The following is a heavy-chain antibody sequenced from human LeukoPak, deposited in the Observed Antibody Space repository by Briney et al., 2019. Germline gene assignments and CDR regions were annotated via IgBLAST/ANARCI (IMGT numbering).Heavy chain of an antibody. Sequence: GGALRLSCAASGFTFSSYAMSWVRQAPGKGLEWVSAISGSGGSTYYADSVKGRFTISRDNSKNTLYLQMNSLRAEGMAVYYCAKGAYDYIEMGYFDFWGQGTLVTVSS. J-gene: IGHJ4*02. CDR2: ISGSGGST. CDR3: AKGAYDYIEMGYFDF. D-gene: IGHD5-12*01. CDR1: GFTFSSYA. V-gene: IGHV3-23*01.